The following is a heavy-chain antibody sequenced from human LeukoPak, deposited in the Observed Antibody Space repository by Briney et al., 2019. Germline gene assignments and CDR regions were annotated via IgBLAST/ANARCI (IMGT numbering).Heavy chain of an antibody. Sequence: GESLRLSCAASGFTFSNYAMTWVRQAPGKGLEWVAIITNSGSTTYYADSVKGRFTISRDNSETTLRLQMNSLRADDTATYYCAKGVPLSGRTTHFDYWGQGTLVIVSS. CDR3: AKGVPLSGRTTHFDY. CDR2: ITNSGSTT. V-gene: IGHV3-23*05. CDR1: GFTFSNYA. D-gene: IGHD3-3*01. J-gene: IGHJ4*02.